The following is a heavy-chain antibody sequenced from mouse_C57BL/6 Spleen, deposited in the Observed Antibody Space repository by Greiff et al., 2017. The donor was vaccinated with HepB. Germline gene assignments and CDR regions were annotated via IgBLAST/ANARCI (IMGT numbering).Heavy chain of an antibody. D-gene: IGHD2-14*01. CDR1: GYAFSSYW. CDR2: IYPGDGDT. Sequence: QVHVKQSGAELVKPGASVKISCKASGYAFSSYWMNWVKQRPGKGLEWIGQIYPGDGDTNYNGKFKGKATLTADKSSSTAYMQLSSLTSEDSAVYFCARSHPIGAMDYWGQGTSVTVSS. J-gene: IGHJ4*01. V-gene: IGHV1-80*01. CDR3: ARSHPIGAMDY.